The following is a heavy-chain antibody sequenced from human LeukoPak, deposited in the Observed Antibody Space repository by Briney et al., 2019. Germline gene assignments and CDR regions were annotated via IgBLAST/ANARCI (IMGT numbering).Heavy chain of an antibody. V-gene: IGHV1-69*05. CDR2: IIPIFGTA. J-gene: IGHJ4*02. CDR3: ARDAGATTFWTHFGY. CDR1: GGTFSSYA. D-gene: IGHD1-26*01. Sequence: GASVKVSCKASGGTFSSYAISWVRQAPGQGLEWMGGIIPIFGTANYAQKFQGRVTITTDESTSTAYMELSSLRSEDTAVYYCARDAGATTFWTHFGYWGQGTLVTVSS.